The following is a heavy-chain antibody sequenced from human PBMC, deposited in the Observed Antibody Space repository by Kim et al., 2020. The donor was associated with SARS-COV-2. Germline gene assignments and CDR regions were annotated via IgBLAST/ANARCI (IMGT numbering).Heavy chain of an antibody. Sequence: SETLSLTCAVYGGSFSGYYWSWIRQPPGKGLEWMGEINHSGSTNYNPSLKSRVPISVDTSKNQFSLKLSSVTAADTAVYYCARDIQLGYYYYGMDVWGQG. CDR3: ARDIQLGYYYYGMDV. V-gene: IGHV4-34*01. CDR1: GGSFSGYY. J-gene: IGHJ6*02. CDR2: INHSGST. D-gene: IGHD5-18*01.